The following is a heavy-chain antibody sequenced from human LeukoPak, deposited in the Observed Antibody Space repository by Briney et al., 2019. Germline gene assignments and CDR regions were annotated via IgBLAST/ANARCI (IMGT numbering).Heavy chain of an antibody. V-gene: IGHV3-48*04. CDR3: ARDNLAAAGDDNFDI. D-gene: IGHD6-13*01. J-gene: IGHJ3*02. Sequence: GRSLRLSCAASGFTFSSYAMNWVRQAPGKGLEWVSYISISSSSVYYADSVKGRFTISRDNAKNSLYLQMNSLRAEDTAIYYCARDNLAAAGDDNFDIWGQGTMVTVSS. CDR1: GFTFSSYA. CDR2: ISISSSSV.